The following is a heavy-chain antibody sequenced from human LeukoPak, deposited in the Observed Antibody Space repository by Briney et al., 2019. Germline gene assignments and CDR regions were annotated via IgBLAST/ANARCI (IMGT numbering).Heavy chain of an antibody. Sequence: GGSLRLSCAASGFTFSSYAMHWVRQAPGKGPEWVAVISYDGSNKYYADSAKGRFTISRDNSKNTLYLQMNSLRAEDTAVYYCAREGYSYGNFDYWGQGTLVTVSS. CDR3: AREGYSYGNFDY. V-gene: IGHV3-30*01. CDR1: GFTFSSYA. D-gene: IGHD5-18*01. J-gene: IGHJ4*02. CDR2: ISYDGSNK.